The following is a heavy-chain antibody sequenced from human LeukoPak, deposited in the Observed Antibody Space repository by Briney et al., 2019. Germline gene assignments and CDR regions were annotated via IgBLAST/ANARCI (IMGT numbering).Heavy chain of an antibody. V-gene: IGHV4-61*08. CDR3: AKCGSYYYYYMDV. CDR1: GGSISSGDYY. D-gene: IGHD1-26*01. Sequence: SETLSLTCTVSGGSISSGDYYWRWIRQPPGKGLEWIGYIYYSGSTNYNPSLKSRVTISVDTSKNQFSLKLSSVTAADTAVYYCAKCGSYYYYYMDVWGKGTTVTVSS. J-gene: IGHJ6*03. CDR2: IYYSGST.